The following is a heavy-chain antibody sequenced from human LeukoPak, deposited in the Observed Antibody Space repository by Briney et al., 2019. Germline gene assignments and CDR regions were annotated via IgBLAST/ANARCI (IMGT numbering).Heavy chain of an antibody. J-gene: IGHJ4*02. CDR2: IIPIFGTA. D-gene: IGHD2-2*01. CDR1: GGTFSSYA. V-gene: IGHV1-69*13. Sequence: VKVSCKASGGTFSSYAISWVRQAPGQGLEWMGGIIPIFGTANYAQKFQGRVTITADESTSTAYMELSSLRSEDTAVYYCARGPPPLYCSSTSCYLFPYYWGQGTLVTVSS. CDR3: ARGPPPLYCSSTSCYLFPYY.